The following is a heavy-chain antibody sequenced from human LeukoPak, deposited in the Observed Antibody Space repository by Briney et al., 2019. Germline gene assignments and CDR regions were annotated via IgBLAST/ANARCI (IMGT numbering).Heavy chain of an antibody. CDR1: GFTFTSSA. CDR2: IVVGGGNT. CDR3: AARYDFWSGPDFDY. J-gene: IGHJ4*02. V-gene: IGHV1-58*02. Sequence: ASVKVSCKASGFTFTSSAMQWVRQARGQRLEWIGWIVVGGGNTNYAQKFQERVTITRDMSTSTAYMELSSLRSEDTAVYYCAARYDFWSGPDFDYWGQGTLVTVSS. D-gene: IGHD3-3*01.